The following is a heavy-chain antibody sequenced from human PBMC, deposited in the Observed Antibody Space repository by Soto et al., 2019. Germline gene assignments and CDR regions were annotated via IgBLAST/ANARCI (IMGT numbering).Heavy chain of an antibody. D-gene: IGHD1-26*01. J-gene: IGHJ4*02. CDR1: GFTFSSYV. Sequence: GGSLRLSCAASGFTFSSYVMSWVRQAPGKGLEWVSSITGSGGSTYYADSVKGRITIPRDNSKSTLYLQMNSLRAEDTAVYYCAPPGGSEIVFWGQGTLVTVSS. CDR2: ITGSGGST. V-gene: IGHV3-23*01. CDR3: APPGGSEIVF.